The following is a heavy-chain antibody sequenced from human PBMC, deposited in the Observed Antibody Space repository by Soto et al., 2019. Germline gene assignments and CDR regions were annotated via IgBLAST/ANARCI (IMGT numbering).Heavy chain of an antibody. Sequence: EVQLVESGGGLVKPGGSLTLSCTASGFTFRNAWMSWVRQAPGKGLEWVGRIKREADGGTADYAAPVKGRVTISRDDSKNTLFLQMSSLKTEDTAVYFCTTRLYYSDSSGHPQDFDYWGQGTLVTVSS. J-gene: IGHJ4*02. CDR1: GFTFRNAW. CDR2: IKREADGGTA. D-gene: IGHD3-22*01. V-gene: IGHV3-15*01. CDR3: TTRLYYSDSSGHPQDFDY.